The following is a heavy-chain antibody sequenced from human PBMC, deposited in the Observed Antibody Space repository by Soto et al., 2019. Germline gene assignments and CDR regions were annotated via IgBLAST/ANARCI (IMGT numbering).Heavy chain of an antibody. CDR2: IIPILGIT. CDR1: GGTFSGYA. V-gene: IGHV1-69*01. Sequence: QAQLMQYGAEVKKPGSSVKVSCTASGGTFSGYAISWVRQAPGQGLEWMGGIIPILGITNYAQKFQGRITIAADESTGTVYMDLRSLTSEYTAVYYCARDPRSITGTTSSEDFQHWGQGTLVSVSS. CDR3: ARDPRSITGTTSSEDFQH. J-gene: IGHJ1*01. D-gene: IGHD1-20*01.